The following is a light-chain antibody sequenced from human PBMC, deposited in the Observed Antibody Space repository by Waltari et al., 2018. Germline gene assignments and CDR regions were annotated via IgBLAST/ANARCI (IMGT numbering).Light chain of an antibody. CDR3: QQRSNWPE. CDR2: DAS. CDR1: QSVNTY. V-gene: IGKV3-11*01. J-gene: IGKJ2*01. Sequence: EIVLTQSPATLSLSPGERATLSCRASQSVNTYLAWYQQKPGQAPRLLIYDASNRATGIPARFSGSGSGTDFTLTISSLEPEDFAVYYCQQRSNWPEFGQGTKLEIK.